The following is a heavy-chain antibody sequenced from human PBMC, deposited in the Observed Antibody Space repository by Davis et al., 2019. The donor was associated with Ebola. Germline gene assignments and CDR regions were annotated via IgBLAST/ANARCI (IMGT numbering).Heavy chain of an antibody. J-gene: IGHJ3*02. CDR2: INPSGGST. CDR3: ARDLEGLYYYDSSGYYYGAFDI. V-gene: IGHV1-46*01. Sequence: ASAKVSCKASGYTFTSYYMHWVRQAPGQGLEWMGIINPSGGSTSYAQKFQGRVTMTRDTSTSTVYMELSSLRSEDTAVYYCARDLEGLYYYDSSGYYYGAFDIWGQGTMVTVSS. D-gene: IGHD3-22*01. CDR1: GYTFTSYY.